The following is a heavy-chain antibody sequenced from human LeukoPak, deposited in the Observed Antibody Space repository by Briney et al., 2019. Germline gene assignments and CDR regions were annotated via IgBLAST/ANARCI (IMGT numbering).Heavy chain of an antibody. CDR3: ARARSRGYSGYDFDY. CDR1: GYTFTSYG. Sequence: SVKVSCKASGYTFTSYGISWVRQAPGQGLEWMGGIIPIFGTANYAQKFQGRVTITTDESTSTAYMELSSLRSEDTAVYYCARARSRGYSGYDFDYWGQGTLVTVSS. D-gene: IGHD5-12*01. J-gene: IGHJ4*02. CDR2: IIPIFGTA. V-gene: IGHV1-69*05.